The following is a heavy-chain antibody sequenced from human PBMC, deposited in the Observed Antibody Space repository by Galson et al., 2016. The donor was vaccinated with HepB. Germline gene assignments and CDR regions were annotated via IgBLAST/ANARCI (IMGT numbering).Heavy chain of an antibody. CDR2: ISYDGDNE. D-gene: IGHD3-3*01. J-gene: IGHJ6*02. Sequence: SLRLSCAASEFTFSSYGMHWVLQAPGKGLEWVAVISYDGDNEYCADSVKGRFTISRDNSKNTLYLQMNSLRAEDTAVYYCAKDLAIFGEASYAIDVWGQGTTVTVSS. V-gene: IGHV3-30*18. CDR3: AKDLAIFGEASYAIDV. CDR1: EFTFSSYG.